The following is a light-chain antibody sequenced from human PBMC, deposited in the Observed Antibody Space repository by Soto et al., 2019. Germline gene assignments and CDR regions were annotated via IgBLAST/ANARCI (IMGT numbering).Light chain of an antibody. CDR1: QSISSW. CDR2: DAS. CDR3: QQYNSYSWT. Sequence: DIQMTQSPSTLSASVGDRVTITCRASQSISSWLAWYQQKPGKAPKLLIYDASSLESGVPSRFSGSGSGTEFTLNISSLQPDDFATYYCQQYNSYSWTFGQGTNVQIK. V-gene: IGKV1-5*01. J-gene: IGKJ1*01.